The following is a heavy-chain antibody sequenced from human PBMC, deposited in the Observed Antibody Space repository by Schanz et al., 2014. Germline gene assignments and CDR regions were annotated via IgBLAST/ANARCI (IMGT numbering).Heavy chain of an antibody. D-gene: IGHD3-10*01. CDR1: GFAFSTFA. CDR2: IYIGGNT. V-gene: IGHV3-23*04. CDR3: AKGRFGELSAFDI. J-gene: IGHJ3*02. Sequence: EVQLVESGGGLVKPGGSLRLSCVASGFAFSTFAMHWVRQAPGKGLEWVSFIYIGGNTYYADSVKGRFTISRDNSKNTLYLQMNSLRAEDTAVYYCAKGRFGELSAFDIWGQGTMVTVSS.